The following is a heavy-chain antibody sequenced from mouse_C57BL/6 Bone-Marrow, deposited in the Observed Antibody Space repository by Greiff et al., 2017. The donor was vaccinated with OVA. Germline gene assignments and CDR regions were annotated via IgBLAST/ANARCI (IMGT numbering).Heavy chain of an antibody. Sequence: VQLQQPGAELVKPGASVKMSCKASGYTFTSYWITWVKQRPGQGLEWIGDIYPGSGSTNYTEKFKSKATLTVDTSSRTAYMQLSILTSADSAVYYCASGYYTKRPALHYWGHGTSVTVSS. D-gene: IGHD2-5*01. CDR1: GYTFTSYW. J-gene: IGHJ4*01. V-gene: IGHV1-55*01. CDR3: ASGYYTKRPALHY. CDR2: IYPGSGST.